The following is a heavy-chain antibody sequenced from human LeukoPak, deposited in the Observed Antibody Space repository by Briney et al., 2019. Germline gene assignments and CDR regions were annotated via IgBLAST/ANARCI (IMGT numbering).Heavy chain of an antibody. CDR3: ASGYSSSWYGGFDY. CDR2: IYHSGST. J-gene: IGHJ4*02. CDR1: GGTISSGGYY. Sequence: PSETLSLTCTVSGGTISSGGYYWGWIRQPPGKGLEWIGYIYHSGSTYYNPSLKSRVTISVDRSKNQFSLKLSSVTAADTAVYYCASGYSSSWYGGFDYWGQGTLVTVSS. D-gene: IGHD6-13*01. V-gene: IGHV4-30-2*01.